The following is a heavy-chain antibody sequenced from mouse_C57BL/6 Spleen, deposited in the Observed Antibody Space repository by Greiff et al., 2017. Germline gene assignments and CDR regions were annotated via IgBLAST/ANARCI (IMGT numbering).Heavy chain of an antibody. CDR2: FYPGSGSI. V-gene: IGHV1-62-2*01. D-gene: IGHD1-1*01. CDR1: GYTFTEYT. J-gene: IGHJ2*01. CDR3: ARHEGEAYYYGSSYDYFDY. Sequence: VQLQQSGAELVKPGASVKLSCKASGYTFTEYTIHWVKQRSGQGLEWIGWFYPGSGSIKYNEKFKDKATLTADKSSSTVYMELSRLTSEDSAVYFCARHEGEAYYYGSSYDYFDYWGQGTTLTVSS.